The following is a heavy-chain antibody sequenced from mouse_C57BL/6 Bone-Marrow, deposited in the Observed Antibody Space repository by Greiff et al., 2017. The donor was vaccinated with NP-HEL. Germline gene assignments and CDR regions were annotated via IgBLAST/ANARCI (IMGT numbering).Heavy chain of an antibody. V-gene: IGHV1-64*01. Sequence: QVQLQQPGAELVKPGASVKLSCKASGYTFTSYWMHWVKQRPGQGLEWIGMIHPNSGSTNYNEKFKSKATLTVDKSSSTAYMQLSSLTSEDSAVYYCARDYYGISYYFDYWGQGTTLTVSS. J-gene: IGHJ2*01. D-gene: IGHD1-1*01. CDR3: ARDYYGISYYFDY. CDR2: IHPNSGST. CDR1: GYTFTSYW.